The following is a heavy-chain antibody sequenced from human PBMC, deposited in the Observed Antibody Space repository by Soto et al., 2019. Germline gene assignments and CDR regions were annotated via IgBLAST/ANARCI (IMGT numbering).Heavy chain of an antibody. Sequence: GGSLRLSCAASGFTLSGYAMDWVRQAPGKGLECVSVITYDGSNKYYADSVKGRFTISRDNSKNTLYLQMNSLRAEDTAVYYCAKEPPINDFWSGYPDYWGQGTLVTVSS. CDR1: GFTLSGYA. D-gene: IGHD3-3*01. J-gene: IGHJ4*02. V-gene: IGHV3-30*04. CDR2: ITYDGSNK. CDR3: AKEPPINDFWSGYPDY.